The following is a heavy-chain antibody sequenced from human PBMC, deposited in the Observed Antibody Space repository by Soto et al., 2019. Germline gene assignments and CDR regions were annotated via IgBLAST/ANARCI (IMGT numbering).Heavy chain of an antibody. CDR3: AKARDQQWVRLPFYY. J-gene: IGHJ4*02. Sequence: GGSLRLSCVGSGFFFSSYTMTWVRQAPGKGLEWVSSFSATSENTYYADSVRGRFTISRDNSKNTLFLQMNSLTAEDTAMYYCAKARDQQWVRLPFYYWGQGILVTVSS. CDR1: GFFFSSYT. V-gene: IGHV3-23*01. CDR2: FSATSENT. D-gene: IGHD6-19*01.